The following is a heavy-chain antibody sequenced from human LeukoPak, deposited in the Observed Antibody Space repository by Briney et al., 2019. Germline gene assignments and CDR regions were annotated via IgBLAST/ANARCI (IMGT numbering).Heavy chain of an antibody. CDR1: GFTFSSYG. V-gene: IGHV3-21*04. CDR2: ISSSSKYI. J-gene: IGHJ4*02. CDR3: AKLNSGSIYFDY. Sequence: GGSLRLSCAASGFTFSSYGFYWARQAPGKGLEWVSSISSSSKYIYYADSVKGRFTISRDYANNSLFLQMNSLRAEDTAMYYCAKLNSGSIYFDYWGQGTLVTVSS. D-gene: IGHD1-26*01.